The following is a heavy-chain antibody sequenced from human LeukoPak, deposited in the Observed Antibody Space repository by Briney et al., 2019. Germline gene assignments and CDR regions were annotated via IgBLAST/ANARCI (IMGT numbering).Heavy chain of an antibody. D-gene: IGHD2-2*02. CDR1: GGSISSSSYY. CDR3: AREGCSSTSCYTTNWFDP. J-gene: IGHJ5*02. V-gene: IGHV4-39*07. Sequence: PSETLSLTCTVSGGSISSSSYYWGWIRQPPGKGLEWIGSIYYSGSTYSNPSLKSRVTISVDTSKNQFSLRLSSATAADTAVYYCAREGCSSTSCYTTNWFDPWGQGTLVTVSS. CDR2: IYYSGST.